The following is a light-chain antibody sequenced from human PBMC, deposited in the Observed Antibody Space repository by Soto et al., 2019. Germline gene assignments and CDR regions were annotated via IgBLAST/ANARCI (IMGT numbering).Light chain of an antibody. CDR3: AAWDDRLSGWV. Sequence: QLVLTQPPSASGTPGQRVTISCSGSSSNIGSNYVYGYQQLPGTAPKLLIYRNNQRPSGVPDRFSGSKSGTSASLASSGLRSEDEADYYCAAWDDRLSGWVFGGGTKLTV. V-gene: IGLV1-47*01. CDR1: SSNIGSNY. CDR2: RNN. J-gene: IGLJ3*02.